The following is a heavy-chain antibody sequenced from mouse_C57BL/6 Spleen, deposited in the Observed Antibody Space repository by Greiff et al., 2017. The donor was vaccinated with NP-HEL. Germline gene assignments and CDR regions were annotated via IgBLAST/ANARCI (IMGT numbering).Heavy chain of an antibody. V-gene: IGHV1-74*01. D-gene: IGHD1-1*01. J-gene: IGHJ3*01. CDR1: GYTFTSYW. Sequence: LQQPGAELVKPGASVKVSCKASGYTFTSYWMHWVKQRPGQGLEWIGRIHPSDSDTNYNQKFKGKATLTVDKFSSTAYMQLSSLTSEDSAVSCCAIWPLLRWYPFAYWGQGTLVTVSA. CDR2: IHPSDSDT. CDR3: AIWPLLRWYPFAY.